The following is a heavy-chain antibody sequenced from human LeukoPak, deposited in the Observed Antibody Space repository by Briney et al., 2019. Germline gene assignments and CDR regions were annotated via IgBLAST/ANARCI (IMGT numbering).Heavy chain of an antibody. Sequence: SGTLSLTCAVYGGSFSGYYWSWIRQPPGKGLEWGGEINHSGSTNYNPSLKSRVTISVDTSKNQFSLKLSSVTAADTAVYYCARAPPFGYSYGLNWFDPWGQGTLVTVSS. V-gene: IGHV4-34*01. CDR2: INHSGST. J-gene: IGHJ5*02. CDR3: ARAPPFGYSYGLNWFDP. D-gene: IGHD5-18*01. CDR1: GGSFSGYY.